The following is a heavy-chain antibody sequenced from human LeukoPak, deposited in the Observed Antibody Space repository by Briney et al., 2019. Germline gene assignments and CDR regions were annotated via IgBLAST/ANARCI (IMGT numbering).Heavy chain of an antibody. CDR3: ARVRITMIAYYYYYMDV. J-gene: IGHJ6*03. D-gene: IGHD3-22*01. CDR2: IYYSGST. V-gene: IGHV4-59*01. Sequence: ASETLSLTCTVSGGSISSYYWSWIRQPPGKGLEWIGYIYYSGSTNYNPSLKSRVTISVDTSKNQFSLKLSSVTAADTAVDYYARVRITMIAYYYYYMDVWGKGTPVTVSS. CDR1: GGSISSYY.